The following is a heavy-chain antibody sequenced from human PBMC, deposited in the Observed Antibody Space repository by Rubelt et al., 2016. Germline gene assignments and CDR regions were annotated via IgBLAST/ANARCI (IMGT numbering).Heavy chain of an antibody. J-gene: IGHJ4*02. D-gene: IGHD6-13*01. CDR1: GGSISSSSYY. CDR2: IYYSGST. Sequence: QLQLQESGPGLVKPSETLSLTCTVSGGSISSSSYYWGWIRQPPGKGLEWIGSIYYSGSTYYNPSLKRRVTISVDTSKNQFSLKLSSVTAADTAVYYCARTVAAAGTPWGQGTLVTVSS. V-gene: IGHV4-39*07. CDR3: ARTVAAAGTP.